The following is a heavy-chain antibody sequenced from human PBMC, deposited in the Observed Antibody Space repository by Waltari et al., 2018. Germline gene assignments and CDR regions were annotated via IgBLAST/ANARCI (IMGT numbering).Heavy chain of an antibody. CDR2: ISGRGGST. CDR1: GFTFSSYA. Sequence: EVQLVESGGGLVQPGGSLRLSCAASGFTFSSYAMSWVRQAPGKGLEWVSAISGRGGSTYYADSVKGRFTISRDNSKNTLYLQMNSLRAEDTAVYYCAKVDQASGSSGYYEYYFDYWGQGTLVTVSS. V-gene: IGHV3-23*04. J-gene: IGHJ4*02. D-gene: IGHD3-22*01. CDR3: AKVDQASGSSGYYEYYFDY.